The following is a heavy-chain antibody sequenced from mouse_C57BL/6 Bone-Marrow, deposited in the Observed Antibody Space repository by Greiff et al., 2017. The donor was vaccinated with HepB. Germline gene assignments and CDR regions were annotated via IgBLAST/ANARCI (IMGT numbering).Heavy chain of an antibody. J-gene: IGHJ2*01. CDR3: ARSLRYY. D-gene: IGHD1-1*01. CDR1: GFNIKNPY. Sequence: VQLQQSVAELVRPGASVKLSCTASGFNIKNPYMHWVKQRPEQGLEWIGRIDPANGNTKYAPKFQGKATITADTSSNTAYLQLSSLTSEDTAIYYCARSLRYYRGQGTTLTVSS. CDR2: IDPANGNT. V-gene: IGHV14-3*01.